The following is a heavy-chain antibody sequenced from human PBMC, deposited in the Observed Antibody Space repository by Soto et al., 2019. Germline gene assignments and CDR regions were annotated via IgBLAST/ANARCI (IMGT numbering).Heavy chain of an antibody. CDR3: ARVSPPYYYDSSGSTRGHNWFDP. CDR2: IIPIFGTA. V-gene: IGHV1-69*13. CDR1: GGTFSSYA. D-gene: IGHD3-22*01. J-gene: IGHJ5*02. Sequence: SVKVSCKASGGTFSSYAISWVRQAPGQGLEWMGGIIPIFGTANYAQKFQGRVTITADEPTSTAYMELSSLRSEDTAVYYCARVSPPYYYDSSGSTRGHNWFDPWGQGTLVTVSS.